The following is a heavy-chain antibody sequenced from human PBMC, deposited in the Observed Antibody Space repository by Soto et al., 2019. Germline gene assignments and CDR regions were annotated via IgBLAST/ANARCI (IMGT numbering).Heavy chain of an antibody. Sequence: SLRLSCAASGFTFHDYIMHWVRQVPGKGLEWVSLINWDGSRTSYADSVKGRFTISRDNSKNSLYLRMNSLTTADTALYYCAKEASGSHDYWGQGTLVTVS. J-gene: IGHJ4*02. D-gene: IGHD1-26*01. V-gene: IGHV3-43*01. CDR2: INWDGSRT. CDR1: GFTFHDYI. CDR3: AKEASGSHDY.